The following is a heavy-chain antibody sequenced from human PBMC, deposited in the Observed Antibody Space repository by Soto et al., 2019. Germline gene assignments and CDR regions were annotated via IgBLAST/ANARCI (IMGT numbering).Heavy chain of an antibody. D-gene: IGHD6-13*01. V-gene: IGHV1-8*01. CDR3: AREVQQLVWSGLDI. Sequence: QVQLVQSGAEGKKPGASVKVSCKASGYTFTSYDINWVRQATGQGLEWMGWMNPNSGNTGYAQKLQGRVTMTRNTSISTAYMELSSLRSEDTAVYYCAREVQQLVWSGLDIWGQGTMVTVSS. CDR1: GYTFTSYD. J-gene: IGHJ3*02. CDR2: MNPNSGNT.